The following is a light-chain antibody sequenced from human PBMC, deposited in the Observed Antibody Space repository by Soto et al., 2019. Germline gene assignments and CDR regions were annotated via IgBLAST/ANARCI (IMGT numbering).Light chain of an antibody. J-gene: IGKJ5*01. CDR1: RTINTY. CDR2: GAS. V-gene: IGKV1-39*01. CDR3: QQYNSYSIT. Sequence: DIQVTQSPSSLSASVGDTITITCRASRTINTYLNWFQQKPGEPPRLLIYGASTLHDGVPSRFSGSGSGADFTLTISSLQPDDFATYYCQQYNSYSITFGQGTRLEIK.